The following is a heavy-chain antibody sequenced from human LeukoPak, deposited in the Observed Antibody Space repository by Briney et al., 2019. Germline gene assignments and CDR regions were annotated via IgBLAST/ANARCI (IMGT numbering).Heavy chain of an antibody. V-gene: IGHV3-23*01. J-gene: IGHJ6*03. Sequence: PGGSLRLSCAASGFTFSSYGMSWVRQAPGKGLEWVSAISGSGGSTYYADSVKGRFTISRDNSKNTLYLQMNSLRAEDTAVYYCARDGAGYSYEYYYYYYYMDVWGKGTTVTVSS. CDR2: ISGSGGST. CDR3: ARDGAGYSYEYYYYYYYMDV. CDR1: GFTFSSYG. D-gene: IGHD5-18*01.